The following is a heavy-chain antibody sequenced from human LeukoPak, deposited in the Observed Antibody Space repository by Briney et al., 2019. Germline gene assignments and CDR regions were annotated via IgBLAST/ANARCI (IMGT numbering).Heavy chain of an antibody. V-gene: IGHV3-7*01. Sequence: GGSLRLSCAASGLTFSIHWMNWVRQAPGKGLECVANINQDGSDKYYVDSVKGRFTISRDNAKNSVYLQMNSLRAGDTAVYYCARIGYSSSCTDYWGQGTLVTVSS. D-gene: IGHD2-2*01. CDR2: INQDGSDK. CDR1: GLTFSIHW. J-gene: IGHJ4*02. CDR3: ARIGYSSSCTDY.